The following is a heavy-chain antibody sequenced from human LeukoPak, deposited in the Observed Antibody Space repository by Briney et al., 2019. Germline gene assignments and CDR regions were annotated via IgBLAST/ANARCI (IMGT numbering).Heavy chain of an antibody. V-gene: IGHV4-38-2*02. CDR1: GYSISSGYY. D-gene: IGHD3-10*01. Sequence: PSETLSLTCTVSGYSISSGYYWGWIRQPPGKGLEWIGSIYHSGSTYYNPSLKSRVTISVDTSENQFSLKLSSVTAADTAVYYCARGGITMVREAQEWFDPWGQGTLVTVSS. J-gene: IGHJ5*02. CDR3: ARGGITMVREAQEWFDP. CDR2: IYHSGST.